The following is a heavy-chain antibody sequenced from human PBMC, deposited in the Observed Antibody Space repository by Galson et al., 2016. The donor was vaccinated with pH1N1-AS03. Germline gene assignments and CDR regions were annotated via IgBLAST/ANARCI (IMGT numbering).Heavy chain of an antibody. CDR2: INTDSGVT. V-gene: IGHV1-2*04. CDR3: ARDPRGPCTSATCPTTYYFGMYV. D-gene: IGHD2-2*01. Sequence: SVKVSCKASGYIFTGFYVHWVRQAPGQGLEWMGWINTDSGVTNYAQKFEAWVTMTRDTSVSTAYMELYGLKSDDTAVYYCARDPRGPCTSATCPTTYYFGMYVLGQGTTVIVSS. CDR1: GYIFTGFY. J-gene: IGHJ6*02.